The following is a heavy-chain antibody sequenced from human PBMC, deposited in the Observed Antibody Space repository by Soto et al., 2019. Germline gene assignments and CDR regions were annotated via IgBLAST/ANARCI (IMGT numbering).Heavy chain of an antibody. CDR1: GFTVSSNY. V-gene: IGHV3-53*01. CDR2: IYSGGST. CDR3: ARGNWNPWGMDV. D-gene: IGHD1-1*01. Sequence: PXASLRLSCAASGFTVSSNYMSWVRQAPGKGLEWVSVIYSGGSTYYADSVKGRFTISRDNSKNTLYLQMNSLRAEDTAVYYCARGNWNPWGMDVWGQGTTVPVSS. J-gene: IGHJ6*02.